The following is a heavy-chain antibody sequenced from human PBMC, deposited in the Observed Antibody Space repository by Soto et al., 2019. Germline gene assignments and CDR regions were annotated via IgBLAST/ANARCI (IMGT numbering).Heavy chain of an antibody. CDR1: GFTFSNVR. D-gene: IGHD3-9*01. Sequence: EVQLVESGGGLVEPGGSLRLSCAASGFTFSNVRMSWVRQAPGKGLEWVGRIERTTDGGTADYAAPVKGRFTISGDDSKNTVDLQMNSLKTEDTAVYYCTIVGHFDRYWGQGTLVTVSS. J-gene: IGHJ4*02. CDR2: IERTTDGGTA. CDR3: TIVGHFDRY. V-gene: IGHV3-15*04.